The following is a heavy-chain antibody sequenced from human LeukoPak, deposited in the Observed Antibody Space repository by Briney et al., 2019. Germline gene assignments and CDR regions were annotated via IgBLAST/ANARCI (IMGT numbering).Heavy chain of an antibody. CDR1: GLIFSSNY. V-gene: IGHV3-53*01. CDR2: IYRGGNT. J-gene: IGHJ5*02. D-gene: IGHD6-13*01. Sequence: PGGSLRLSCAASGLIFSSNYMSWVRQSPGKGLEWVSLIYRGGNTYYSDPVKGGFTISRDNSKNTLYLQMNSLRAEDTAVYYCAKDGIAAAENFDPWGQGTLVTVSS. CDR3: AKDGIAAAENFDP.